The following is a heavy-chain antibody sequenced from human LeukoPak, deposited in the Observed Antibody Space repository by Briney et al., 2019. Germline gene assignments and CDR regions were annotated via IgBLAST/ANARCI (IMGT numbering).Heavy chain of an antibody. D-gene: IGHD6-19*01. Sequence: GASVKVSCKASGYTFTSYGISWVRQAPGQGLEWMGWISAYNGNTNYAQKLQGRVTMTTDTSTSTAYMELRSLRSDDTAVYYCARDQSIAVAGTPTDYWGQGTLVTVSS. CDR3: ARDQSIAVAGTPTDY. CDR2: ISAYNGNT. J-gene: IGHJ4*02. CDR1: GYTFTSYG. V-gene: IGHV1-18*01.